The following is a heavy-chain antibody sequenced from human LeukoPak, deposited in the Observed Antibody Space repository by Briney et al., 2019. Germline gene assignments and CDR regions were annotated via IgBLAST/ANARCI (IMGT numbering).Heavy chain of an antibody. CDR1: GYTFTSYG. D-gene: IGHD3-22*01. J-gene: IGHJ3*02. CDR3: ARETPRYYYDSSGYYDAFDI. Sequence: ASVKVFCKASGYTFTSYGISWVRQAPGQGLEWMGWISAYNGNTNYAQKLQGRVTMTTDTSTSTAYMELRSLRSDDTAVYYCARETPRYYYDSSGYYDAFDIWGQGTMVTVSS. CDR2: ISAYNGNT. V-gene: IGHV1-18*01.